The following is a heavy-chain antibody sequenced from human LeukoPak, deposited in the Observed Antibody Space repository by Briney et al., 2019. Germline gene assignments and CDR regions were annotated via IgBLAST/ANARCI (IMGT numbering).Heavy chain of an antibody. CDR3: ARDIHCSGGSCYPNDAFDT. V-gene: IGHV4-59*01. CDR1: GGSISSYY. J-gene: IGHJ3*02. CDR2: IYYSGST. D-gene: IGHD2-15*01. Sequence: SETLSLTCTVSGGSISSYYWSWIRQPPGKGLEWIGYIYYSGSTNYNPSLKSRVTISVDTSKNQFSLKLSSVTAADTAVYYCARDIHCSGGSCYPNDAFDTWGQGTMVTVSS.